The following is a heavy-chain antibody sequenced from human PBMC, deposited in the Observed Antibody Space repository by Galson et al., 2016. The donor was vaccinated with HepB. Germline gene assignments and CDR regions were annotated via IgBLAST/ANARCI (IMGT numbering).Heavy chain of an antibody. CDR3: ARGRGSNDGVGDV. Sequence: SETLSLTCTVSGGSITSGDYYWGWIRQSPGKGLEWIGRIHYSGSTDYNPSLRSRDTISEDTSKNQFSLKVNSVISADTAVYFCARGRGSNDGVGDVWGQGTTVTVSS. J-gene: IGHJ6*02. CDR2: IHYSGST. D-gene: IGHD3-3*01. CDR1: GGSITSGDYY. V-gene: IGHV4-39*07.